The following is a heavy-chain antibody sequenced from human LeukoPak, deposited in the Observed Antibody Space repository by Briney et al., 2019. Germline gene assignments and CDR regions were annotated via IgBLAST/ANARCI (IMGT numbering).Heavy chain of an antibody. CDR3: ARTMPVLRFLEWFPRD. CDR1: GYTFTSYD. J-gene: IGHJ4*02. CDR2: MNPNSSNT. Sequence: ASVKVSCKASGYTFTSYDINWVRQATGQGLEWMGWMNPNSSNTGYAQKFQGRVTMTRNTSISTAYMELSSLRSEDTAVYYCARTMPVLRFLEWFPRDWGQGTLVTVSS. D-gene: IGHD3-3*01. V-gene: IGHV1-8*01.